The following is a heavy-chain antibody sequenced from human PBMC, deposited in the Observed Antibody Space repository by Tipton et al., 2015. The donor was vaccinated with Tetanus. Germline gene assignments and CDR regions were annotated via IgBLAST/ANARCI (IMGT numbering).Heavy chain of an antibody. CDR2: IYYSGST. Sequence: LSCTVSGGSISSGGYYWSWIRQHPGKGLEWIGYIYYSGSTYYNPSLKSRVTISVDTSKNQFSLKLSSVTAADTAVYYCASGYYYGSGSLYYWGQGTLVTVSS. CDR1: GGSISSGGYY. J-gene: IGHJ4*02. D-gene: IGHD3-10*01. CDR3: ASGYYYGSGSLYY. V-gene: IGHV4-31*03.